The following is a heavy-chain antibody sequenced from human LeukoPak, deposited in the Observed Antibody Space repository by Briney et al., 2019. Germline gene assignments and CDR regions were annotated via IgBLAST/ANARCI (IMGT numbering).Heavy chain of an antibody. V-gene: IGHV1-8*01. Sequence: ASVKVSCKASGYTFTSYDINWVRQATGQGLEWMGWMNPNSGNTGYAQKFQGRVTMTRNTSISTAYMELSSLRSKDTAVYYCAVSSGWYGSLNYWGQGTLVTVSS. CDR1: GYTFTSYD. CDR2: MNPNSGNT. J-gene: IGHJ4*02. D-gene: IGHD6-19*01. CDR3: AVSSGWYGSLNY.